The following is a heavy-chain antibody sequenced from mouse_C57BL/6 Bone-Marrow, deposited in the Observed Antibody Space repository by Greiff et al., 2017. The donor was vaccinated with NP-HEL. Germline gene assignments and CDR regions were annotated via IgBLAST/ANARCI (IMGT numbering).Heavy chain of an antibody. D-gene: IGHD1-1*02. Sequence: VKLMESGPGLVAPSQSLSITCTVSGFSLTSYAISWVRQPPGKGLEWLGVIWTGGGTHYNSALKSRLSISKDNSKSQVFLKMNSLQTDDTARYYCARTGYMELWFAYWGQGTLVTVSA. CDR3: ARTGYMELWFAY. CDR1: GFSLTSYA. V-gene: IGHV2-9-1*01. J-gene: IGHJ3*01. CDR2: IWTGGGT.